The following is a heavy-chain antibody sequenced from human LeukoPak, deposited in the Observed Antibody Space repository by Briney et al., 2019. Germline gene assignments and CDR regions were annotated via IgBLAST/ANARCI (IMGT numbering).Heavy chain of an antibody. Sequence: GGSLRLSCAASGFTLSSYDMHWVRQATGKGLEWVSAIGPAGDTYYPGSVKGRFTISRDNAKNSLYLQMNSLRAEDTAVYYCARAPFHPVVGVILFDYWGQGTLVTVSS. D-gene: IGHD3-16*02. CDR1: GFTLSSYD. J-gene: IGHJ4*02. V-gene: IGHV3-13*01. CDR3: ARAPFHPVVGVILFDY. CDR2: IGPAGDT.